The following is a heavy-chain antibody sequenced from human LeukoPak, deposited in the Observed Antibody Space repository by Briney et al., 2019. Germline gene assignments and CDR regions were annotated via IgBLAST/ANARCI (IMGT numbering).Heavy chain of an antibody. Sequence: ASVKVSCKASGYTNTFTIHYILWVRQAPGQGLEWMGLIKPRDGDTQYAKKFEGRVTMTMDTSTTTLYMELSSLRSEDTAVYYCARGIVYDLGDWGQGTLVTVSS. D-gene: IGHD2-8*01. J-gene: IGHJ4*02. V-gene: IGHV1-46*01. CDR2: IKPRDGDT. CDR1: GYTNTFTIHY. CDR3: ARGIVYDLGD.